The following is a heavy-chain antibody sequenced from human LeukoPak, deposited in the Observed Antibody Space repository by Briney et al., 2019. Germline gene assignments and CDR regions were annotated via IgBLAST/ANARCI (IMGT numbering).Heavy chain of an antibody. J-gene: IGHJ4*02. Sequence: SETLSLTCAVYGGSFSGYYWGWIRQPPGKGLEWIGEISHSGSTNYNPSLKSRVTISVDTSKNQFSLKLSSVTAADTAVYYCARGFYSSSWYFSPKFDYWGQGTLVTVSS. D-gene: IGHD6-13*01. CDR1: GGSFSGYY. CDR2: ISHSGST. V-gene: IGHV4-34*01. CDR3: ARGFYSSSWYFSPKFDY.